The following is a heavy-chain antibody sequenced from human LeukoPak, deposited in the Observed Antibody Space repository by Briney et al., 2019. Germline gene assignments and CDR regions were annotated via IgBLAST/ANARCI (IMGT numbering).Heavy chain of an antibody. D-gene: IGHD3-16*02. CDR1: GFTFSSYG. J-gene: IGHJ4*02. CDR2: ISYDGSNK. V-gene: IGHV3-30*18. Sequence: GSLRLSCAASGFTFSSYGMHWVRQAPGKGLEWVAVISYDGSNKYYADSVKGRFTISRDNSKNTLYLQMNSLRAEDTAVYYCAKDRYDYVWGSYRYGYNFDYWGQGTLVTVSS. CDR3: AKDRYDYVWGSYRYGYNFDY.